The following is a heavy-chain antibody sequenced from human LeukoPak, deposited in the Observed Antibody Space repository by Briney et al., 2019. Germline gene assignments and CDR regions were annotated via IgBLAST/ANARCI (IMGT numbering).Heavy chain of an antibody. CDR1: GGTFSSYA. CDR2: IIPIFGTA. D-gene: IGHD2-15*01. CDR3: ARDSGRYCSGGSCYSGPLDY. V-gene: IGHV1-69*01. Sequence: SVKVSCKASGGTFSSYAISWVRQAPGQGLEWMGGIIPIFGTANYAQKFQGRVTITADESTSTAYMELSSLRSEDTAVYYCARDSGRYCSGGSCYSGPLDYWGQGTLVTVSS. J-gene: IGHJ4*02.